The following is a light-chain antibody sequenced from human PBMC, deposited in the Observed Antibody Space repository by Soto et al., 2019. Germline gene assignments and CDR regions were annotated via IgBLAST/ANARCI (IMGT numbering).Light chain of an antibody. Sequence: QSALTQPPSASGSPGQSVTLSCTGTSSDVGGYNYVSWYQQYPGRAPKLMIYEVTKRPSGVPDRFSGSKSGNTASLTVSGLQAEDEADYYCGSYAASNNFYFVFGGGTKLTVL. CDR3: GSYAASNNFYFV. V-gene: IGLV2-8*01. CDR1: SSDVGGYNY. CDR2: EVT. J-gene: IGLJ3*02.